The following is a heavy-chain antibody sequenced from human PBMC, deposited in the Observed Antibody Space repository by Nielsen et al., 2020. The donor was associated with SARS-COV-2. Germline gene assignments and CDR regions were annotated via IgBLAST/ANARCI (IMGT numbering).Heavy chain of an antibody. CDR2: ISYDGSEK. V-gene: IGHV3-30*04. CDR1: GFTFSSYA. CDR3: ARVIFSSIAALFDP. D-gene: IGHD6-6*01. J-gene: IGHJ5*02. Sequence: GGSLRLSCAASGFTFSSYAMHWVRQAPGKGLEWVAVISYDGSEKYYADSVKGRFSISRDKSKNTLYLQMSSLRAEDTTVYYCARVIFSSIAALFDPWGQGTLVTVSS.